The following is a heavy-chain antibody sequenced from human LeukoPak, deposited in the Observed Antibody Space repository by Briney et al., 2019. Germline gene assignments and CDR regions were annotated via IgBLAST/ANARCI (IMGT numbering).Heavy chain of an antibody. CDR2: ISGSGGST. J-gene: IGHJ3*02. D-gene: IGHD3-9*01. CDR3: TNLLRYFDWFGAFDI. V-gene: IGHV3-23*01. CDR1: GFTFSSYW. Sequence: GGSLRLSCAASGFTFSSYWMSWVRQAPGKGLEWVSAISGSGGSTYYADSVKGRFTISRDNSKNTLYLQMNSLRAEDTAVYYCTNLLRYFDWFGAFDIWGQGTMVSVSS.